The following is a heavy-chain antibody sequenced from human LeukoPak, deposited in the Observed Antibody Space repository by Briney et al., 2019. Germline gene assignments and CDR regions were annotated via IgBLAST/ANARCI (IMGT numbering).Heavy chain of an antibody. Sequence: GGSLRLSCAASGFTFSRHWMHWVRQAPGKGLEWVSSISSSSTYLFYADSVKGRFTISRDNAKNSLYLQMSSLRAEDTAVYYCARDLDIVVVPASWFDPWGQGTLVTVSS. V-gene: IGHV3-21*01. CDR3: ARDLDIVVVPASWFDP. CDR1: GFTFSRHW. J-gene: IGHJ5*02. CDR2: ISSSSTYL. D-gene: IGHD2-2*03.